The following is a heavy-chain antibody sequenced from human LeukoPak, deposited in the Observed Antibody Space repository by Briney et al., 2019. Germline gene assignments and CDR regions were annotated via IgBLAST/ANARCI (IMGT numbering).Heavy chain of an antibody. Sequence: PSETLSLTCAVYGGSFSGYYWSWIRQPPGKGLEWIGEINHSGSTNYNPSLKSRVTISVDTSKNQFSLKLSSVTAADAAVYYCARRDSESRFDPWGQGTLATVSS. J-gene: IGHJ5*02. CDR2: INHSGST. V-gene: IGHV4-34*01. CDR3: ARRDSESRFDP. D-gene: IGHD2-21*02. CDR1: GGSFSGYY.